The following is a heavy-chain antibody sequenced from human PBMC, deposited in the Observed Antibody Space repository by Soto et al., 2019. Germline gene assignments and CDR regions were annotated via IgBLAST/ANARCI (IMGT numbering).Heavy chain of an antibody. CDR1: GGSISSYY. J-gene: IGHJ6*02. CDR2: IYYSGST. D-gene: IGHD3-22*01. Sequence: PSETLSLTCTVSGGSISSYYWSWIRQPPGKGLEWIGYIYYSGSTNYNPSLKSRVTISVDTSKNQFSLKLSSVTAADTAVYYCAREGLITLTGYYYYDMDFWGQGTTVTVSS. V-gene: IGHV4-59*01. CDR3: AREGLITLTGYYYYDMDF.